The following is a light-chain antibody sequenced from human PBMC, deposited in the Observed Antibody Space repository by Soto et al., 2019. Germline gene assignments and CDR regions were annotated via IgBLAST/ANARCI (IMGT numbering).Light chain of an antibody. CDR1: SGHSSYI. V-gene: IGLV4-60*02. J-gene: IGLJ3*02. CDR3: ETWDSNTRV. CDR2: LEGSGSY. Sequence: QLVLTQSSSASASLGSSVKLTCTLSSGHSSYIIAWHQQQPGKAPRYLMKLEGSGSYNKGSGVPDRFSGSSSGADRYLTISNLQFEDEADYYCETWDSNTRVFFGGTKLTVL.